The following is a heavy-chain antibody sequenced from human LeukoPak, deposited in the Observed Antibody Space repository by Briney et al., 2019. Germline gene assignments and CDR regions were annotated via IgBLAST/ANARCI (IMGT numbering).Heavy chain of an antibody. CDR2: ISAYNGNT. CDR3: AREGYWCYRNPYYYYYMDV. J-gene: IGHJ6*03. Sequence: GASLKVSCKASGYTFTSYGISWVRQAPGQGLQWMGWISAYNGNTNYAQKLQGRVTMTTDTSTSTVYMELRSLRSDDTAVYYCAREGYWCYRNPYYYYYMDVWGKGTTVTVSS. D-gene: IGHD2-8*02. V-gene: IGHV1-18*01. CDR1: GYTFTSYG.